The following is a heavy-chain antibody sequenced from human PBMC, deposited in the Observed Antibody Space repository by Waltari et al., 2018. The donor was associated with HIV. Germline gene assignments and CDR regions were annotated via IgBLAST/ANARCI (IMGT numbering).Heavy chain of an antibody. Sequence: EVQLLESGGGLVQPGGSLRLSCAASGFTFSSYAMSWVRQAPGKGLGWVSAISNSGGSTYYADSVKGRFSISRDNSKNTLYLQMNSLRDEDTAVYYCAKDLSSISMIIPRSYFDYWGQGTLVTVSS. CDR2: ISNSGGST. D-gene: IGHD3-22*01. CDR3: AKDLSSISMIIPRSYFDY. CDR1: GFTFSSYA. V-gene: IGHV3-23*01. J-gene: IGHJ4*02.